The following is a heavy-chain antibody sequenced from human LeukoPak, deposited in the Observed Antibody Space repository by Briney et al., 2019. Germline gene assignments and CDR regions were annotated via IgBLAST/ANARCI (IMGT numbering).Heavy chain of an antibody. J-gene: IGHJ6*03. D-gene: IGHD6-19*01. CDR2: IYYSGST. V-gene: IGHV4-39*07. Sequence: SGTLSLTCAVSGGPISSSSYYWGWIRQPPGKGLEWIGSIYYSGSTYYNPSLKSRVTISVDTSKNQFSLKLSSVTAADTAVYYCARSPGYSSGWYLTFGYYYMDVWGKGTTVTVSS. CDR1: GGPISSSSYY. CDR3: ARSPGYSSGWYLTFGYYYMDV.